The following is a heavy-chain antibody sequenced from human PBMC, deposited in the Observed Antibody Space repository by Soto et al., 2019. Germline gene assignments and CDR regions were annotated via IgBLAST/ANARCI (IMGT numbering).Heavy chain of an antibody. CDR2: VYSSGNT. CDR1: GGSIRGFY. D-gene: IGHD1-26*01. J-gene: IGHJ5*01. CDR3: ARDAGYSGWFDS. V-gene: IGHV4-59*01. Sequence: SETLSLTCSVSGGSIRGFYWSWIRQPPGKGLEWIGYVYSSGNTNYNPSLKSRVTISVDTSKNQFSLKLTSVSAADTAVYYCARDAGYSGWFDSWGQGTLVTIS.